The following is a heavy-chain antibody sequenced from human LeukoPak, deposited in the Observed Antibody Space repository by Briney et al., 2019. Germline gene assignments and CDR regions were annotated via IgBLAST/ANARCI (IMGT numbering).Heavy chain of an antibody. CDR2: ISWNSVSM. CDR1: GFTFGYYG. J-gene: IGHJ3*01. V-gene: IGHV3-9*03. Sequence: GGSLRLSCAASGFTFGYYGMHWVRQVPGKGLEWVSGISWNSVSMGYADSVKGRFSISRYDAKNSLYLQMNNLRPEDMAIYFCAKGLSSAYGLDGLDVWVPGTMVTVSS. CDR3: AKGLSSAYGLDGLDV. D-gene: IGHD3-22*01.